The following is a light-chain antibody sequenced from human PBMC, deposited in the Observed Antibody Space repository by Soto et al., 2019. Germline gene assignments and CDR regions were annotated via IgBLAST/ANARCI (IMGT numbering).Light chain of an antibody. Sequence: EIVMTQSPGTLSLSPGEAATLSCRASQSVTSTYLAWYQQKPGQAPRLLIYGASSRAIGIPDRFSGSVSGSDFILTINRLEPEDFAVYYCQQYGSSHTFGQGTRLEIK. J-gene: IGKJ5*01. CDR3: QQYGSSHT. CDR2: GAS. CDR1: QSVTSTY. V-gene: IGKV3-20*01.